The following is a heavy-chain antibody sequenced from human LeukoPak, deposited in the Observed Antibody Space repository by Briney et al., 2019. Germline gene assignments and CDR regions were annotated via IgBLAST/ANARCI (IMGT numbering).Heavy chain of an antibody. CDR2: ITGSGGST. D-gene: IGHD2-2*01. Sequence: GGSLRLSCAASGFTFSSYSMSWVRQAPGKWLEWVSAITGSGGSTYYADSVKGRFTISGDNSKNTLYLQMNSLRAEDTAVYYCANGHCSSTSCYGPRGNYFDYWGQGTLVTVSS. CDR3: ANGHCSSTSCYGPRGNYFDY. V-gene: IGHV3-23*01. J-gene: IGHJ4*02. CDR1: GFTFSSYS.